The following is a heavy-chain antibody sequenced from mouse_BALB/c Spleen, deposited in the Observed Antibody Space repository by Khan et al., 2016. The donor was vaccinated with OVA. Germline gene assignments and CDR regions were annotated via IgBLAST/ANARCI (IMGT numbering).Heavy chain of an antibody. J-gene: IGHJ4*01. V-gene: IGHV2-6-1*01. CDR1: GFPLTNYG. Sequence: VELVESGPGLVAPSQSLSITCTISGFPLTNYGVHWVRQPPGKGLEWLVVIWSDGSTTYNSDLKSRLNISKDNSKSQVFLKMNSLQTDDTAMYYCARQPYYHYNIMDYWGQGTSVTVSS. D-gene: IGHD2-10*01. CDR2: IWSDGST. CDR3: ARQPYYHYNIMDY.